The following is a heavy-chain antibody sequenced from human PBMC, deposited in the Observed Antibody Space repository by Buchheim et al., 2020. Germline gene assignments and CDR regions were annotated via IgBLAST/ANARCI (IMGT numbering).Heavy chain of an antibody. CDR2: ISASGDST. D-gene: IGHD2-15*01. CDR3: VKGTLPYCSGGICYPLDY. Sequence: EVQLLDSGGGLVQPGGSLRLSCATSGFSFSSYAVSWFRQAPGKRLEWVSSISASGDSTYHADSVKGRFTLSRDTSTNTVFLQMNSLRAEDTAVYYCVKGTLPYCSGGICYPLDYWGQGTL. J-gene: IGHJ4*02. V-gene: IGHV3-23*01. CDR1: GFSFSSYA.